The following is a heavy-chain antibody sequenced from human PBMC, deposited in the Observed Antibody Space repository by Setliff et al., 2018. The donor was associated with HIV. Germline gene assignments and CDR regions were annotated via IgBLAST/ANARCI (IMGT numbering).Heavy chain of an antibody. D-gene: IGHD2-8*02. V-gene: IGHV4-34*01. J-gene: IGHJ6*02. Sequence: SETLSLTCTVSGGSISGYYWSWIRQSPGKGLEWIGEVNHSGSNTYNPSLKSRVTISVDTSKNPFSLKLSSVTAADTAVYYCARGGPSFYSDTIAFDTGPYSYYYGMDVWGQGTTVTVSS. CDR3: ARGGPSFYSDTIAFDTGPYSYYYGMDV. CDR2: VNHSGSN. CDR1: GGSISGYY.